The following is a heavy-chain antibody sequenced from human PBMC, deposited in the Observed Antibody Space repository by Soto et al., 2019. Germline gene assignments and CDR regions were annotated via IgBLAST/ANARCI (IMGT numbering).Heavy chain of an antibody. D-gene: IGHD3-10*01. J-gene: IGHJ4*02. V-gene: IGHV3-30*18. CDR2: ISYDGSDK. CDR3: AKDSRLMVRKISPLDY. CDR1: GFTFSNYG. Sequence: LGGSLRLSCAASGFTFSNYGMHWVRQAPGKGLEWVAFISYDGSDKFYGEFVKGRFTISRDNSENTLYLQMNSLRAEDTAIYYCAKDSRLMVRKISPLDYWGQGTQVTVSS.